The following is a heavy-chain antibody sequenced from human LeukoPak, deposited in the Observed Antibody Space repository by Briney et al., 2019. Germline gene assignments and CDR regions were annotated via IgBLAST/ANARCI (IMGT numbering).Heavy chain of an antibody. D-gene: IGHD2-15*01. CDR3: TRLVVAATLSDNWFDP. CDR2: IRSKVYGGTT. Sequence: PGGSLRLSCTVSGFTFGDYAMSWVRQAPGKGLEWVGFIRSKVYGGTTEYAASVKGRFTISRDDSKSIAYLQMNSLKTEDTAVYYCTRLVVAATLSDNWFDPWGQGALVTVSS. CDR1: GFTFGDYA. V-gene: IGHV3-49*04. J-gene: IGHJ5*02.